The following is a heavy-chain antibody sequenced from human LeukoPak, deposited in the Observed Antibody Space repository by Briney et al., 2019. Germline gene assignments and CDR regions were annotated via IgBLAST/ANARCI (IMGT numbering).Heavy chain of an antibody. CDR2: ISSSSSTI. Sequence: GGSLRLSCAASGFTFSSYSMNWVRQAPGKGLEWVSYISSSSSTIYYADSVKGRFTISRDNAKNSLYLQMNSLRAEDTAVYYCARDRSGSYYFDAFDIWGQGTMVTVSS. V-gene: IGHV3-48*01. D-gene: IGHD1-26*01. CDR3: ARDRSGSYYFDAFDI. J-gene: IGHJ3*02. CDR1: GFTFSSYS.